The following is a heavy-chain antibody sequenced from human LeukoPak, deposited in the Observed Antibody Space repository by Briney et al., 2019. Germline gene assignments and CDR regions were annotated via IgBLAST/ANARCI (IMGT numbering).Heavy chain of an antibody. V-gene: IGHV3-9*01. CDR3: AKDISYSSSSGVFGY. D-gene: IGHD6-6*01. CDR2: ISWNSGRI. CDR1: GFTFDDYA. Sequence: GRSLRLSCAASGFTFDDYAMHWVRQAPGKGLEWVSGISWNSGRIGYADSVKGRFTISRDSAKNSLYLLMNSLRAEDTALYYCAKDISYSSSSGVFGYWGQGTLVTVSS. J-gene: IGHJ4*02.